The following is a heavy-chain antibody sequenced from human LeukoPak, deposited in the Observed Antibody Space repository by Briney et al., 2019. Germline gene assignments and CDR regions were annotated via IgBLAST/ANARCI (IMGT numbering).Heavy chain of an antibody. CDR3: ARSLGSGWIHLVEC. J-gene: IGHJ4*02. V-gene: IGHV3-30*03. CDR1: GFTFNTYA. D-gene: IGHD6-19*01. CDR2: ISYDGGAK. Sequence: GGSLRLSCAASGFTFNTYALHWVRQAPGKGLEWVAVISYDGGAKYYADSVKARFTISRDNSKKTVDLQMYSLRAEDTAVYYCARSLGSGWIHLVECWGQGTLVTVS.